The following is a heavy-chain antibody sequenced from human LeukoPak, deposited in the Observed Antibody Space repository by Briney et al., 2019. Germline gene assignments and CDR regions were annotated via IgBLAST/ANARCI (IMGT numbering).Heavy chain of an antibody. J-gene: IGHJ4*02. D-gene: IGHD6-19*01. V-gene: IGHV3-30*03. CDR3: ATTGIAVAADFDY. CDR2: ISYDGSNK. CDR1: GFTFSSYG. Sequence: GGSLRLSCAASGFTFSSYGMHWVRQAPGKGLEWVAVISYDGSNKYYADSVKGRFTISRDNSKNTLYLQMNSLRAEDTAVYYGATTGIAVAADFDYWGQGTLVTVSS.